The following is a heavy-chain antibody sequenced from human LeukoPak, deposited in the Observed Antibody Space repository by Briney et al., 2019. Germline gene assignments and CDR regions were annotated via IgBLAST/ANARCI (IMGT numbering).Heavy chain of an antibody. J-gene: IGHJ4*02. CDR3: ARGQADCSGGSCYEEIFDY. CDR2: IIPIFGTA. D-gene: IGHD2-15*01. V-gene: IGHV1-69*13. CDR1: GGTFSSYA. Sequence: SVKVSCKASGGTFSSYAISWVRQAPGQGLEWMGGIIPIFGTANYAQKFQGRVTITANESTSTAYMELSSLRSEDTAVYYCARGQADCSGGSCYEEIFDYWGQGTLVTVSS.